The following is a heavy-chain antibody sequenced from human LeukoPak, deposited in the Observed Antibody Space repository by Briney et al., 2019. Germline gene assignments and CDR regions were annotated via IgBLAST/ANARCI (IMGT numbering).Heavy chain of an antibody. CDR2: ISYDGSNK. V-gene: IGHV3-30-3*01. J-gene: IGHJ4*02. Sequence: GRSLRLSCAASGFTFSSYAMHWVRQAPGKGLEWMAVISYDGSNKYYADSVKGRFTISRDNSKNTLYLQMNSLRAEDTAVYYCAREAFEYQLLLYYFDYWGQGTLVTVSS. D-gene: IGHD2-2*01. CDR3: AREAFEYQLLLYYFDY. CDR1: GFTFSSYA.